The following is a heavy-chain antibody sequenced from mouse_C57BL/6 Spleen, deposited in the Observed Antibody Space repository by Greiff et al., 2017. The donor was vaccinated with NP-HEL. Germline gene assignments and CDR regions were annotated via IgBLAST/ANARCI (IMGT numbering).Heavy chain of an antibody. CDR1: GYTFTSYW. CDR2: IHPNSGST. Sequence: QVQLQQPGAELVKPGASVKLSCKASGYTFTSYWMHWVKQRPGQGLEWIGMIHPNSGSTNYNEKFKSKATLTVDKSSSTAYMQLSSLTSEDSAVYYCAGGTTVVARYFDVGGTGTTVTVSS. D-gene: IGHD1-1*01. V-gene: IGHV1-64*01. J-gene: IGHJ1*03. CDR3: AGGTTVVARYFDV.